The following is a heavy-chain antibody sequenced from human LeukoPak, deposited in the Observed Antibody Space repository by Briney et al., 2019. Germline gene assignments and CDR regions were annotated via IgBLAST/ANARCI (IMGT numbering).Heavy chain of an antibody. V-gene: IGHV4-39*01. CDR2: IYYSGST. J-gene: IGHJ4*02. D-gene: IGHD4-17*01. Sequence: PSETLSLTCTVSGDSISSSSYYWGWNRQPPGKGLEWIGSIYYSGSTCYNPSLKSRVTISVDTSKNQFSLKLSSVTAADTAVYYFATTTGHAYYFDYWGQGTLVTVSS. CDR1: GDSISSSSYY. CDR3: ATTTGHAYYFDY.